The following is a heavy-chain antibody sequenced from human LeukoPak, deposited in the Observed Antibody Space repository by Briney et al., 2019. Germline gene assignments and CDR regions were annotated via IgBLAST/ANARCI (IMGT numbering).Heavy chain of an antibody. CDR1: GFTFSGYA. CDR3: AKDGGSYYDAFDI. CDR2: ISGSGGNT. Sequence: GGSLRLSCAASGFTFSGYAMSWVRQAPGKGLEWVSGISGSGGNTYYADSVKGRFTISRDNSKNTLYLQMNSLRAEDTAIYYCAKDGGSYYDAFDIWGQGTMVTVSS. V-gene: IGHV3-23*01. D-gene: IGHD3-10*01. J-gene: IGHJ3*02.